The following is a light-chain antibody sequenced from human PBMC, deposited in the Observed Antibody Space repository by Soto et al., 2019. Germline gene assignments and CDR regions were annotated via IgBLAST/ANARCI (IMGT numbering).Light chain of an antibody. CDR3: SSYTISRTLGV. CDR2: EVS. V-gene: IGLV2-14*01. J-gene: IGLJ3*02. Sequence: QSVLTQPASVSGSPGQSITISCTGTSSDVGGYNYVSWYQQYPGKAPKLMIYEVSNRPSGVSNRFSGSKSGNTASLTISGLQAEDEADYYCSSYTISRTLGVFGGGTKLTVL. CDR1: SSDVGGYNY.